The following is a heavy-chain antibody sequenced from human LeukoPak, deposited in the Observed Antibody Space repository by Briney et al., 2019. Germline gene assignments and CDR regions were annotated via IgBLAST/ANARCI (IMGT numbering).Heavy chain of an antibody. D-gene: IGHD6-6*01. CDR1: GYSFTSYW. V-gene: IGHV5-51*01. Sequence: GESLKISCKGSGYSFTSYWIGWVRQMPGKGLEWMGIIYPGDSDTRYSPSFQGQVTLSAAKSNSTAYLQWRSLKASDPPMYHCASFYWSSSSTWFDPWRQGTLVTVSS. CDR3: ASFYWSSSSTWFDP. CDR2: IYPGDSDT. J-gene: IGHJ5*02.